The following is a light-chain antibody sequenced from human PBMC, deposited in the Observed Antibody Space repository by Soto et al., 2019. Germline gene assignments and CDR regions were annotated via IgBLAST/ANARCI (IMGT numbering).Light chain of an antibody. Sequence: EIVLTQSPGTLSLSPGERATLSCRASQSVSNNYFAWYQQKPGHAPRLLISGASNRTTGIPDRFSGSGSGTDFTLAISRLEPEDFAVYYCQQNGTSPFTFGPGTRVDLK. CDR1: QSVSNNY. CDR2: GAS. CDR3: QQNGTSPFT. J-gene: IGKJ3*01. V-gene: IGKV3-20*01.